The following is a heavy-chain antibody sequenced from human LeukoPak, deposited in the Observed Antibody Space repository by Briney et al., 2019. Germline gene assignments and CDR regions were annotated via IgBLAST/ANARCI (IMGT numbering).Heavy chain of an antibody. CDR3: ARESGYYDSGGYFDY. CDR2: IYSGGST. J-gene: IGHJ4*02. Sequence: GGSLRLSCAASGFTVSSKYMSWVRQAPGKGLEWVSVIYSGGSTYYSDSVKGRFTISRDNSKNTLYLQMNSLRAEDTAVYYCARESGYYDSGGYFDYWGQGTLVTVSS. V-gene: IGHV3-53*01. CDR1: GFTVSSKY. D-gene: IGHD3-22*01.